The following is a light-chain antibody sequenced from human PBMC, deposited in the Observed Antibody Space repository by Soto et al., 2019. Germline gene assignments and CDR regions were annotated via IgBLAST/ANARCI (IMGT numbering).Light chain of an antibody. CDR2: WAS. CDR3: QQYYSTPLT. Sequence: DIVMTQSPDSLAVSLVERATINCKSSQSVLYSSNNKNYLAWYQQKPGQPPKLLIYWASTRESGVPDRFSGSGSRTDFTLTISSLQAEDVAVYYCQQYYSTPLTFGGGTKVEIK. CDR1: QSVLYSSNNKNY. J-gene: IGKJ4*01. V-gene: IGKV4-1*01.